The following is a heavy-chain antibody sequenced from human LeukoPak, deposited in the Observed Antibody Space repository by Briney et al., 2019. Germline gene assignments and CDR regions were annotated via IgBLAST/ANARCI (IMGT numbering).Heavy chain of an antibody. V-gene: IGHV3-64*01. D-gene: IGHD1-26*01. CDR3: ESEGRYPIYGGRYLQRGDAFDI. J-gene: IGHJ3*02. Sequence: GGSLRLSCAASGFTFSSYAMHWVRQAPGKGLEYVSAISSNGGSTYYANSVKGRFTISRDNSKNTLYLQMGSLRAEDMAVFYCESEGRYPIYGGRYLQRGDAFDIWGQGTMVTVSS. CDR2: ISSNGGST. CDR1: GFTFSSYA.